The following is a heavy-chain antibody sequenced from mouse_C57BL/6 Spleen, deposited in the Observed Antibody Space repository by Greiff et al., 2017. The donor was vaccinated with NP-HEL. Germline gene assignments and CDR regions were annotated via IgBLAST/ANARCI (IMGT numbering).Heavy chain of an antibody. Sequence: QVQLQQPGAELVMPGASVKLSCKASGYTFTSYWMHWVKQRPGQGLEWIGEIDPSDSYTNYNHKFKGKSTLTVDKSSSTACMQLSSLTSEDSAVYYCERSYYDSSPAWFAYWGQGTLVTVSA. CDR2: IDPSDSYT. D-gene: IGHD1-1*01. V-gene: IGHV1-69*01. CDR3: ERSYYDSSPAWFAY. J-gene: IGHJ3*01. CDR1: GYTFTSYW.